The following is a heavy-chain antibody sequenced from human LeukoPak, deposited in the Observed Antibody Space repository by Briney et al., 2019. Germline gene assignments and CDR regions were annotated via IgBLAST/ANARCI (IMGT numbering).Heavy chain of an antibody. CDR2: IYSGGST. J-gene: IGHJ1*01. V-gene: IGHV3-53*01. D-gene: IGHD6-19*01. Sequence: GGSLRLSCAPSGFTVSSNYMSWVRQAPGKGLEWVSVIYSGGSTYYAESAKGRFSISTDNSKNTLYLQMNSLSAEDTDVYDCARDPRRQWLYTFQHWGQGTLVTVSS. CDR3: ARDPRRQWLYTFQH. CDR1: GFTVSSNY.